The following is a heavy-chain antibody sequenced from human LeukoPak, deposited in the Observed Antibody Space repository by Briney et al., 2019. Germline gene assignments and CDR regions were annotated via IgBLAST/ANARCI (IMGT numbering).Heavy chain of an antibody. CDR1: GGSFSGYY. V-gene: IGHV4-34*01. CDR3: ARGHYYFDY. J-gene: IGHJ4*02. CDR2: INHSGST. Sequence: SETLSLTCAVYGGSFSGYYWSWIRQPPGKGLEWIGEINHSGSTNYNPSLKSRVTISVDTSKNQFSLKLSAVTAADTAVYYCARGHYYFDYWGQGTPVTVSS.